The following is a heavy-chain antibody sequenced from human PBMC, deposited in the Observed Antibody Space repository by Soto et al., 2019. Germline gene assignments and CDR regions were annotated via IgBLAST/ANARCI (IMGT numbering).Heavy chain of an antibody. J-gene: IGHJ5*02. V-gene: IGHV4-39*01. CDR2: IYYSGST. Sequence: QLQLQESGPGLVKPSETLSLTCTVSGGSISNSSYYWGWIRQPPGKGLEWIGSIYYSGSTYYNPSLKSRVTISVDTSKNQFSLKLSSVTAADTAVYYCAGSSWYGPLVNWFDPWGQGTLVTVSS. CDR3: AGSSWYGPLVNWFDP. D-gene: IGHD6-13*01. CDR1: GGSISNSSYY.